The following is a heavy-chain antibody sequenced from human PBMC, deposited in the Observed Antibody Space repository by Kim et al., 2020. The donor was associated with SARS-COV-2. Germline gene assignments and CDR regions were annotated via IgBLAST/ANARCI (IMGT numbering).Heavy chain of an antibody. V-gene: IGHV5-51*01. CDR3: ARAEPGTAMVNLY. Sequence: YSPSFQGQVTISADKSISTAYLQWSSLKASDTAMYYCARAEPGTAMVNLYWGQGTLVTVSS. J-gene: IGHJ4*02. D-gene: IGHD5-18*01.